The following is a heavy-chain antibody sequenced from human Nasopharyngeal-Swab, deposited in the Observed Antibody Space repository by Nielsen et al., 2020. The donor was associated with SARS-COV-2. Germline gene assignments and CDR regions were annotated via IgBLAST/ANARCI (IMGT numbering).Heavy chain of an antibody. CDR2: ISSSGSTI. J-gene: IGHJ4*02. D-gene: IGHD6-6*01. CDR3: AKEEYSSSSVGGFDY. Sequence: WIRQPPGKGLEWVSYISSSGSTIYYADSVKGRFTISRDNAKNSLYLQMNSLRAEDTAVYYCAKEEYSSSSVGGFDYWGQGTLVTVSS. V-gene: IGHV3-48*03.